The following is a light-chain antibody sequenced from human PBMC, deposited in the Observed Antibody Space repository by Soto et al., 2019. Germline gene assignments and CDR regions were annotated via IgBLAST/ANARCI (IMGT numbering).Light chain of an antibody. CDR1: SSNIGAGYD. CDR2: GNI. CDR3: QSYDSTLSARYV. J-gene: IGLJ1*01. Sequence: QSVLTQPPSVAGCPGQSVTIACAWSSSNIGAGYDVHWYQQRPGTAPKLLIFGNINRPSGVPDRFSGSKSGTSASLAITGLQAEDEGDYYCQSYDSTLSARYVFGTGTKVTVL. V-gene: IGLV1-40*01.